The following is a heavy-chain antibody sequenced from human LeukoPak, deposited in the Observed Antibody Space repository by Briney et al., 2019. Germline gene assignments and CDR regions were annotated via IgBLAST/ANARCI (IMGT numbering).Heavy chain of an antibody. CDR1: GYSISSGYY. Sequence: SETLSLTCTVSGYSISSGYYWGWIRQPPGKGLEWIGSIFQSGTTFYNPSLKSRVTISVDTSKNQFSLKLTSVTAADTAVYYCARDKVVVGATADFWGQGPLVTVSS. J-gene: IGHJ4*02. CDR2: IFQSGTT. CDR3: ARDKVVVGATADF. V-gene: IGHV4-38-2*02. D-gene: IGHD1-26*01.